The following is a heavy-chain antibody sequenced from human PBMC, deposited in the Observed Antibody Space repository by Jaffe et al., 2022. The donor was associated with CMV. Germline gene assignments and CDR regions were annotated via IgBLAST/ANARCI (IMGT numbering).Heavy chain of an antibody. CDR2: IYSGGST. D-gene: IGHD3-9*01. CDR1: GFTVSSNY. J-gene: IGHJ4*02. V-gene: IGHV3-53*02. CDR3: AVTSLKRITIQG. Sequence: EVQLVETGGGLIQPGGSLRLSCAASGFTVSSNYMSWVRQAPGKGLEWVSVIYSGGSTYYADSVKGRFTISRDNSKNTLYLQMNSLRAEDTAVYYCAVTSLKRITIQGWGQGTLVTVSS.